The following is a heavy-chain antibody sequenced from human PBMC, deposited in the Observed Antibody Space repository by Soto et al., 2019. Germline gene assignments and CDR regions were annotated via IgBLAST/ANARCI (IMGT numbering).Heavy chain of an antibody. D-gene: IGHD2-2*01. V-gene: IGHV3-23*01. CDR3: ASGGYCSSTNCYASKH. J-gene: IGHJ4*02. CDR1: GFTFSTYA. Sequence: HPGGSLRLSCAASGFTFSTYAMSWVRQAPGKGLEWVSAISSGGGTTYYADSVKGRFTISRDNSKNTLYLEMNSLRAEDTAVYYCASGGYCSSTNCYASKHWGQGTLVTVSS. CDR2: ISSGGGTT.